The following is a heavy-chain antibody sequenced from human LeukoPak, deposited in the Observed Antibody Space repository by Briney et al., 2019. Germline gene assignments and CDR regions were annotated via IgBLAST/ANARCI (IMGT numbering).Heavy chain of an antibody. V-gene: IGHV3-33*01. CDR1: GFTFSSYG. CDR3: ARLGAAWSLDY. D-gene: IGHD1-26*01. J-gene: IGHJ4*02. Sequence: GGSLRLSCAASGFTFSSYGMHWVRQAPGKGLEWVAVIWYDGSNKYYADSVKGRFTISRDNSKNTLYLQMNSLRAGDTAVYYCARLGAAWSLDYWGQGTLVTVSS. CDR2: IWYDGSNK.